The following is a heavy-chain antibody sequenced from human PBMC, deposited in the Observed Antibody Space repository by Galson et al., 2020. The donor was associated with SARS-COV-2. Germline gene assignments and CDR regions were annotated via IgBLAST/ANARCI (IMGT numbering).Heavy chain of an antibody. CDR3: ARGAYYYDSSGYDAFDI. Sequence: TGGSLRLSCAASGFTFSSYSMNWVRQAPGKGLEWVSSISSSSSYIYYADSVKGRFTISRDNAKNSLYLQMNSLRAEDTAVYYCARGAYYYDSSGYDAFDIWGQGTMVTVSS. CDR2: ISSSSSYI. CDR1: GFTFSSYS. J-gene: IGHJ3*02. D-gene: IGHD3-22*01. V-gene: IGHV3-21*01.